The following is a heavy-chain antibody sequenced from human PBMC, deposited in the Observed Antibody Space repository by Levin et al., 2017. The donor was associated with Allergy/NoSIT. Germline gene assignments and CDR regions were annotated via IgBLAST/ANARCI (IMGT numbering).Heavy chain of an antibody. D-gene: IGHD4-23*01. J-gene: IGHJ4*02. Sequence: GASVKVSRKVSGFDFSSHWINWVRQVPGKGLEWMGNIDPHDSYTNYSPSFRGHVTVSVDRSINTAYLQLSSLKASDTAIYYCARRRGTYGGYFDFWGQGSLIIVSS. CDR2: IDPHDSYT. CDR1: GFDFSSHW. CDR3: ARRRGTYGGYFDF. V-gene: IGHV5-10-1*01.